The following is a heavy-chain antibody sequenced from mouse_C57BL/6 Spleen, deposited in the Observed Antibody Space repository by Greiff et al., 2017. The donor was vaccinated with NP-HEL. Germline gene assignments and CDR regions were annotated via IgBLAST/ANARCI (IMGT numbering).Heavy chain of an antibody. D-gene: IGHD2-4*01. CDR2: IGPGSGST. CDR3: SHYDDAYYAMDY. CDR1: GYTFTDYY. V-gene: IGHV1-77*01. J-gene: IGHJ4*01. Sequence: LVEPGASVKISCKASGYTFTDYYINWVKQRPGQGLEWIGKIGPGSGSTYYNEKFKGKATLTADKSSSTAYMQLSSLTSEDSAVYFCSHYDDAYYAMDYWGQGTSVTVSS.